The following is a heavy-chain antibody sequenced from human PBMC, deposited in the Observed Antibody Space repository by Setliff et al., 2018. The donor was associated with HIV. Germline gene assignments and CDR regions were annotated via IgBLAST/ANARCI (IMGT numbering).Heavy chain of an antibody. CDR1: GGSINTPTYY. D-gene: IGHD2-15*01. CDR2: IYHSGST. CDR3: ARGVPLLPPNF. Sequence: SETLSLTCGVSGGSINTPTYYWGWIRQPPGKGLEWIGSIYHSGSTYDSPSLKSRVTISVDTSKNQFSLKLSSVTAADTAIYYCARGVPLLPPNFWGQGTLVTVSS. V-gene: IGHV4-39*07. J-gene: IGHJ4*02.